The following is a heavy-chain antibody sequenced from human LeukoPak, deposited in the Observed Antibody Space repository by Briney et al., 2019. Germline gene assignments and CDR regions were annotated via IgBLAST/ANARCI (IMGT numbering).Heavy chain of an antibody. V-gene: IGHV4-34*01. J-gene: IGHJ6*03. Sequence: SETLSLTCAVYGGSFSGYYWSWIRQPPGKGLEWIGEINHSGGTKYNPSLKSRVTISVDTSKNQFSLTLSSVTAADTAMYYCARVKDPGGYYYYYYMDVWGKGTTVTVSS. CDR1: GGSFSGYY. D-gene: IGHD3-16*01. CDR3: ARVKDPGGYYYYYYMDV. CDR2: INHSGGT.